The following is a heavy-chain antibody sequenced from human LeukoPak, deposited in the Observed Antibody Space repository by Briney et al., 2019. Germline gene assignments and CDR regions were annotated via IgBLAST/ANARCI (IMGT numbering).Heavy chain of an antibody. Sequence: PSETLSLTRAVYGGSFSGYYWSWIRQPPGKGLEWIGEINHSGSTNYNPSLKSRVTISVDTSKNQFSLKLSSVTAADTAVYYCARGSLVVPAAVFLWGQGTLVTVSS. V-gene: IGHV4-34*01. CDR1: GGSFSGYY. D-gene: IGHD2-2*01. CDR3: ARGSLVVPAAVFL. CDR2: INHSGST. J-gene: IGHJ4*02.